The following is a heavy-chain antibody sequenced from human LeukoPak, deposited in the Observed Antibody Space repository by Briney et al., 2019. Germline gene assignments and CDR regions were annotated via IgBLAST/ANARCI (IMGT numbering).Heavy chain of an antibody. V-gene: IGHV4-59*01. CDR1: GGSISSYY. CDR3: ARVGKGGRYDILTGYYYFDY. Sequence: SETLSLTRTVSGGSISSYYWSWIRQPPGKGLEWIGYIYYSGSTNYNPSLKSRVTISVDTSKNQFSLKLSSVTAADTAVYYCARVGKGGRYDILTGYYYFDYWGQGTLVTVSS. J-gene: IGHJ4*02. CDR2: IYYSGST. D-gene: IGHD3-9*01.